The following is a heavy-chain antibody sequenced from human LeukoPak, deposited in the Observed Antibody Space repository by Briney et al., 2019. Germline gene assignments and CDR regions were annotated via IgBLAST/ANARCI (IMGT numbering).Heavy chain of an antibody. D-gene: IGHD3-10*01. CDR3: ARHGSVRSPLGP. CDR2: IYATGST. Sequence: SETLSLTCTVSGGSISSYYWSWIRQPPGKGLEWIGYIYATGSTNYKPSLKSRVTISVDTSKNQFSLNLRSVTAADTAVYYCARHGSVRSPLGPWGQGTLLTVSS. CDR1: GGSISSYY. J-gene: IGHJ5*02. V-gene: IGHV4-4*09.